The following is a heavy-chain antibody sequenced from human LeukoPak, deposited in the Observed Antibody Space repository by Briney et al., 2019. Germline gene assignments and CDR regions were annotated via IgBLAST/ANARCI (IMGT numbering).Heavy chain of an antibody. V-gene: IGHV1-8*01. CDR3: ARGTGGLNYYYYYYMDV. CDR2: MNPNSGNT. Sequence: ASVKVSCKASGYTFTSYDINWVRQATGQGLEWMGWMNPNSGNTGYAQKFQGRVTMTRNTSISTAYMELSSLRSEDTAVYYCARGTGGLNYYYYYYMDVWGKGTTVTVSS. CDR1: GYTFTSYD. J-gene: IGHJ6*03. D-gene: IGHD1-14*01.